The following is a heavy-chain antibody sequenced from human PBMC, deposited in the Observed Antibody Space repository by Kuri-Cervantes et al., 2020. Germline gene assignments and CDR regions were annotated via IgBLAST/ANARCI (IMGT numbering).Heavy chain of an antibody. CDR1: GGSINSYY. J-gene: IGHJ4*02. CDR2: IYHSGST. V-gene: IGHV4-59*12. Sequence: SETLSLTCTVSGGSINSYYWSWIRQPPGEGLEWIGSIYHSGSTYYNPSLKSRVTISLDKSKKQFSLKLTSMTAADTAIYYCARDPSGWYYFDYWGRGTLVTVSS. CDR3: ARDPSGWYYFDY. D-gene: IGHD6-19*01.